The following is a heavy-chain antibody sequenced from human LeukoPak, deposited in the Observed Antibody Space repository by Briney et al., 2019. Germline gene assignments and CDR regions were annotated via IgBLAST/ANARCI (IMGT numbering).Heavy chain of an antibody. CDR1: GFTFSSYG. J-gene: IGHJ4*02. Sequence: GGSLRLSCAASGFTFSSYGMHWVRQAPGKGLEWVAFIRYDGSNKYYADSVKGRFTISRDNSKNTLYLQMNSLRAEDTAVYYCAKKSGYYDSSGYFFWGQGTLVTISS. CDR2: IRYDGSNK. V-gene: IGHV3-30*02. CDR3: AKKSGYYDSSGYFF. D-gene: IGHD3-22*01.